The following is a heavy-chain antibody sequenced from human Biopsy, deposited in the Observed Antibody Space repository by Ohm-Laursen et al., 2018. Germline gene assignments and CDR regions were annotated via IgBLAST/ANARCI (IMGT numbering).Heavy chain of an antibody. CDR1: GGSIGSGGYY. J-gene: IGHJ3*02. D-gene: IGHD4-11*01. CDR2: VHYSGSP. CDR3: TRRGMTTLTTRAFDI. V-gene: IGHV4-39*01. Sequence: PSETLSLTCSVSGGSIGSGGYYWSWVRQYPGKGLEWIGAVHYSGSPYYNPSLQSRVTLSVDTSKNLFSLRLSSVTAADTAVYYCTRRGMTTLTTRAFDIWGQGTMVTVSS.